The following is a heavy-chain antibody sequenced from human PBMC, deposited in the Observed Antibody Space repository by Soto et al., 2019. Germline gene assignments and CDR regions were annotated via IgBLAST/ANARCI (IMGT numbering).Heavy chain of an antibody. CDR1: GGSISSYY. V-gene: IGHV4-4*07. CDR2: IHTSGSP. Sequence: SETLSLTCTVSGGSISSYYCSWIRQAAGKGLEWIGRIHTSGSPNYNPSLKSRVTMSADTSKNQFSLKLTSVAAADTAVYYCATGGTYFDYWGQGTLVTVSS. J-gene: IGHJ4*02. CDR3: ATGGTYFDY.